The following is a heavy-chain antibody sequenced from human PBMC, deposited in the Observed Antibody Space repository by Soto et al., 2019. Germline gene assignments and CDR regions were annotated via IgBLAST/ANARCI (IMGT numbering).Heavy chain of an antibody. Sequence: GGSLRLSCAASGFTFSSYAMSWVRQAPGKGLEWVSAINSSSGNIYYADSVKGRFTISRDNAKNSLSLQMNSLRAEDTAVYYCARGTVGYCSSTTCSNYYYYGMDVWGQGTTVTVSS. CDR3: ARGTVGYCSSTTCSNYYYYGMDV. J-gene: IGHJ6*02. D-gene: IGHD2-2*01. V-gene: IGHV3-21*01. CDR2: INSSSGNI. CDR1: GFTFSSYA.